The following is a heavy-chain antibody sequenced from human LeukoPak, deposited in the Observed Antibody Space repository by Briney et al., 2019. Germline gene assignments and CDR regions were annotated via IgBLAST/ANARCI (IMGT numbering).Heavy chain of an antibody. CDR2: IRYDGSNK. Sequence: PGGSLRLSCAASGFTFSSYDMHWVRQAPGKGLEWVAFIRYDGSNKYYADSVKGRFTISGDNSKNTLYLQMNSLRPEDTAVYYCAKRFDSSGYGIDYWGQGTLVTVSS. J-gene: IGHJ4*02. D-gene: IGHD3-22*01. CDR1: GFTFSSYD. CDR3: AKRFDSSGYGIDY. V-gene: IGHV3-30*02.